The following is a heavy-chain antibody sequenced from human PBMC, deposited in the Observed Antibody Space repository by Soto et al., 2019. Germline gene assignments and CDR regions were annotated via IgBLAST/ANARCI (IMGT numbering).Heavy chain of an antibody. J-gene: IGHJ4*02. CDR3: PKDHPDSSSWEYLNY. D-gene: IGHD6-6*01. CDR1: GFTFSSYA. Sequence: GRSVTLSSAASGFTFSSYAMRCVRQAPGKGLEWVSAISVSGVSTYYADSVKGRFTISRENSKNTLYLQMNSLRAEDTAVYYCPKDHPDSSSWEYLNYFGQVTPVTVSS. V-gene: IGHV3-23*01. CDR2: ISVSGVST.